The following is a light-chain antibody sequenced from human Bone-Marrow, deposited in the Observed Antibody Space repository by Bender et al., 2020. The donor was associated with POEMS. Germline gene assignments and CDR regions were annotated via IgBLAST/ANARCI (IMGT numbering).Light chain of an antibody. J-gene: IGLJ3*02. V-gene: IGLV2-23*02. CDR2: EIT. CDR3: CSYAGSFWV. CDR1: SNDIGGYKF. Sequence: QSVLTQPPSASGTPGQRVTISCTGTSNDIGGYKFVSWYQQHPGKAPKFMIYEITKRPSGVSDRFSGSRSGNTASLTISGLQAEDEADYYCCSYAGSFWVFGGGTKVTVL.